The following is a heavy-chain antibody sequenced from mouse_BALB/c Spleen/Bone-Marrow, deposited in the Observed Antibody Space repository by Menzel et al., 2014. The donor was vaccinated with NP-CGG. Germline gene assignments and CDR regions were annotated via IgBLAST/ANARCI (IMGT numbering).Heavy chain of an antibody. J-gene: IGHJ4*01. CDR3: ARQNGNYGYYYAMDY. D-gene: IGHD2-1*01. CDR2: ISGGGSYT. V-gene: IGHV5-9-2*01. Sequence: EVNVVESGGGLVKPGGSLKLSCAASGFTFSSHGMSWVRQTPEKRLEWVATISGGGSYTYYPDSVKGRFTISRDNAKNNLYLQMSSLRSEDTALYYCARQNGNYGYYYAMDYWGQGTSVTVSS. CDR1: GFTFSSHG.